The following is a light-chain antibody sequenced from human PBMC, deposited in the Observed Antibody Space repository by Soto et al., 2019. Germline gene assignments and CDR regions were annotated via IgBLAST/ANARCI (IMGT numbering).Light chain of an antibody. Sequence: IQMTQSPSTLSASVGDRVTITCRASQSISIWLAWYQQKPGKAPKLLIYKASSLESEVPSRFSGSGSGTEFTLTITSLQPDDSATDYCQQYNSDSTFGQGTKVEIK. CDR2: KAS. J-gene: IGKJ1*01. CDR3: QQYNSDST. V-gene: IGKV1-5*03. CDR1: QSISIW.